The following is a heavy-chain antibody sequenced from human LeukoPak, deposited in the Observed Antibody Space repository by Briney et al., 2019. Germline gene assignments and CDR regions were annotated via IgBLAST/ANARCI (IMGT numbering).Heavy chain of an antibody. J-gene: IGHJ4*02. D-gene: IGHD3-10*01. Sequence: GGSLRLSCAASGFTFNTFNMNWVRQAPGKGLEWVSYISSSGSTIYYADSVKGRFTISRDNAKNSLYLQMNSLRAEDTAVYYCARAQIYGSGSYYFDYWGQGTLVTVSS. CDR3: ARAQIYGSGSYYFDY. CDR1: GFTFNTFN. V-gene: IGHV3-48*04. CDR2: ISSSGSTI.